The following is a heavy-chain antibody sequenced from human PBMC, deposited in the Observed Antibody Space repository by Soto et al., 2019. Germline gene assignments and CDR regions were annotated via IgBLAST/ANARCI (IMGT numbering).Heavy chain of an antibody. Sequence: QVQLVQSGAEAKKPGSSVKVSCKASGGTFSSYAISWVRQAPGQGLEWMGGIIPIFGTANYAQKFQGRVTITADESTSTAYMELSSLRSEDTAVYYCARGYYDSSGYYDPYFVFQHWGQGTLVTVSS. V-gene: IGHV1-69*01. CDR1: GGTFSSYA. D-gene: IGHD3-22*01. J-gene: IGHJ1*01. CDR3: ARGYYDSSGYYDPYFVFQH. CDR2: IIPIFGTA.